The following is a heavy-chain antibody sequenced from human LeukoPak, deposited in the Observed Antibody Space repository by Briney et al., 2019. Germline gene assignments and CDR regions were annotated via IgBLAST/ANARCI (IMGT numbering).Heavy chain of an antibody. J-gene: IGHJ4*02. Sequence: PSETLSLTCAVYGGSFSGYYWSWVRQAPGKGLEWVANIKQGGSEKYYVDSVKGRFTISRDNAKNSLYLQMNSLRAEDTAVYYCARDQDGDYGRSLDYWGQGTLVTVSS. V-gene: IGHV3-7*01. D-gene: IGHD4-17*01. CDR1: GGSFSGYY. CDR2: IKQGGSEK. CDR3: ARDQDGDYGRSLDY.